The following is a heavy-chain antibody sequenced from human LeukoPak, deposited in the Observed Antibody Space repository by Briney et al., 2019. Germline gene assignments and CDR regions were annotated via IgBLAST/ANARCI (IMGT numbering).Heavy chain of an antibody. CDR1: GGSISNSY. J-gene: IGHJ5*02. V-gene: IGHV4-59*01. CDR3: AREGTSGTHLNWFDP. D-gene: IGHD1-1*01. Sequence: SETLSLTCTVSGGSISNSYWNWIRQPPGKGLEWIGHIYGSGSTNYNPSLKSRVTLSVDTSKNQFSLKLSSVTAADTAVYYCAREGTSGTHLNWFDPWGQGTLVTVSS. CDR2: IYGSGST.